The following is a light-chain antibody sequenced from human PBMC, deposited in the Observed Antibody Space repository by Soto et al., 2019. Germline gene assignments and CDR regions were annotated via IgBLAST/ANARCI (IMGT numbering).Light chain of an antibody. CDR3: KQYGSSGT. Sequence: EIVLPQSPGTLSLSPGESSPLSCRASQSVSHNYLAWYQQKPGQDPRLLIYGASNRATGIPDRFSGSGSGTDFTLTISRLEPEDFAVYYCKQYGSSGTFGQGTKVDIK. CDR2: GAS. CDR1: QSVSHNY. J-gene: IGKJ1*01. V-gene: IGKV3-20*01.